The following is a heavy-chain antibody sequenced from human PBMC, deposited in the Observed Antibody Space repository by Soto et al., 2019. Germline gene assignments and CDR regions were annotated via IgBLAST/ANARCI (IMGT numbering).Heavy chain of an antibody. J-gene: IGHJ4*02. CDR2: ISGSGGTT. V-gene: IGHV3-23*01. Sequence: EVQLLASGGGLVQPGGSLRLSCAASGFTFSNYAIAWVRQAPGKGLEWVSGISGSGGTTYYADSVKGRFTISRDNSKDTLHLQMNSLRAEDTAVYYCAKTPRQWLVYFDYWGQGALVTVSS. CDR1: GFTFSNYA. CDR3: AKTPRQWLVYFDY. D-gene: IGHD6-19*01.